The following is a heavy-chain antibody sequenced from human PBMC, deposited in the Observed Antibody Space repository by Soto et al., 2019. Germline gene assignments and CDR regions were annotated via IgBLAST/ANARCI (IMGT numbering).Heavy chain of an antibody. D-gene: IGHD3-10*01. V-gene: IGHV4-61*05. J-gene: IGHJ4*02. CDR2: IYYSGST. CDR1: GGSISSSSYY. CDR3: ARHEDGTAPFDY. Sequence: PSDTLSLTCTVSGGSISSSSYYWGWIRQPPGKGLEWIGNIYYSGSTNYNPSLKSRVTISVDTSKNQFSLKLSSVTAADTAVYYCARHEDGTAPFDYWGQGTLVKVSS.